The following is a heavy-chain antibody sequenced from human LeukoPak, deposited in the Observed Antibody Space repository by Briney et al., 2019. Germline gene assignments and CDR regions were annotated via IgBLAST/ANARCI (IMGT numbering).Heavy chain of an antibody. CDR3: ARVPLVGATDYYYMDV. J-gene: IGHJ6*03. V-gene: IGHV3-21*01. CDR1: GFTFSSYS. D-gene: IGHD1-26*01. CDR2: ISSSSSYI. Sequence: GGSLRLSCAASGFTFSSYSMNWVRQAPGKGLEWVSSISSSSSYIYYADSVKGRFTISRDNAKNSLYLQMNSLRAEDTAVYYCARVPLVGATDYYYMDVWGKGTRVTVSS.